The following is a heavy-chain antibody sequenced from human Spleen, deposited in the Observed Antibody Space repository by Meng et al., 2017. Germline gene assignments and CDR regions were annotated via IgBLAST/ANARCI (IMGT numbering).Heavy chain of an antibody. CDR1: GGSFSDYY. V-gene: IGHV4-34*01. D-gene: IGHD4-11*01. CDR3: ARGPTTMAHDFDY. Sequence: RLQPCGAGLLKPSETRSLTCVGSGGSFSDYYWGWIRQPPGKGLEWIGEINHSGSTNYNPSLESRATISVDTSQNNLSLKLSSVTAADSAVYYCARGPTTMAHDFDYWGQGTLVTVSS. CDR2: INHSGST. J-gene: IGHJ4*02.